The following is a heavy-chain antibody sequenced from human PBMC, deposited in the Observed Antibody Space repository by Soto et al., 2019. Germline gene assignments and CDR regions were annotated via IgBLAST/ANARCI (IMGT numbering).Heavy chain of an antibody. J-gene: IGHJ4*02. CDR1: GFTFSGSA. CDR3: ARGVYDFWSGDPKGLDC. CDR2: IRSKANSYAT. V-gene: IGHV3-73*01. Sequence: PGGSLRLSCAASGFTFSGSAMHWVRQASGKGLEWVGRIRSKANSYATAYAVSLEGRFTISRDDSRNTAYLQMNSLKTEDTAVYYCARGVYDFWSGDPKGLDCWGQGTVVTVSS. D-gene: IGHD3-3*01.